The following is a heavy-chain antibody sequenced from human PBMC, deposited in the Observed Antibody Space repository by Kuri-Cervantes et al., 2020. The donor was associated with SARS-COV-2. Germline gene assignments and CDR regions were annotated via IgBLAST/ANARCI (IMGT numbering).Heavy chain of an antibody. D-gene: IGHD1-26*01. CDR1: GFTLGDYV. J-gene: IGHJ4*02. V-gene: IGHV3-49*03. CDR3: SREPNSGSFVYFDY. Sequence: GESLKISCTASGFTLGDYVMTWFRQAPGKGPEWIGFIRNRAYGGTTELAASVRGRFSMSRDDSKGIAYLHLNSLKTEDTAVYYCSREPNSGSFVYFDYWGQGTLVTVSS. CDR2: IRNRAYGGTT.